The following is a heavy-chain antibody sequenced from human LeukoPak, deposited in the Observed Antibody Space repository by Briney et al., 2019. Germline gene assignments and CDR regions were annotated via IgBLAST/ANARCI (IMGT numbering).Heavy chain of an antibody. D-gene: IGHD3-22*01. CDR1: GFTFSSYS. CDR3: ARDETYYYDSSGYLD. Sequence: GGSLRLSCAASGFTFSSYSMNWVRQAPGKGLEWVSSISSSSSYIYYADSVKGRFTISRDNAKNSLYLQMNSLRAEDTAVYYCARDETYYYDSSGYLDWGQGTLVTVSS. V-gene: IGHV3-21*01. J-gene: IGHJ4*02. CDR2: ISSSSSYI.